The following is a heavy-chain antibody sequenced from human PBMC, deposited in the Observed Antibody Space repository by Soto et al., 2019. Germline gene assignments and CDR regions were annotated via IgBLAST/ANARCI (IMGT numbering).Heavy chain of an antibody. CDR2: MNPNSGNT. D-gene: IGHD3-3*02. J-gene: IGHJ4*02. V-gene: IGHV1-8*01. CDR3: ARVLVGTRGIRYYFDY. CDR1: GYPFTSYD. Sequence: ASVKVSCKASGYPFTSYDINWVRQATGQGLEWMGWMNPNSGNTGYAQKFQGGVTMTRNTSISTAYMELSSLRSEDTAVYYCARVLVGTRGIRYYFDYWGQGTLVTVSS.